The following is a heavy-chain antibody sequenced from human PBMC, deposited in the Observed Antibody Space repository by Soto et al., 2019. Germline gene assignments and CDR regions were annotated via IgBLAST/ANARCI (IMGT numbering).Heavy chain of an antibody. CDR3: AREKQWLELSDALDV. D-gene: IGHD6-19*01. Sequence: GGSLRLSCEVSGFNFSTYDMHWVRQAPGQGLEWVAVISYDGVRQYYADSVKDRFTISRDNSKKTLYLQMDSLRPEDTAVYSCAREKQWLELSDALDVWGQGTMVTVSS. J-gene: IGHJ3*01. V-gene: IGHV3-30-3*01. CDR1: GFNFSTYD. CDR2: ISYDGVRQ.